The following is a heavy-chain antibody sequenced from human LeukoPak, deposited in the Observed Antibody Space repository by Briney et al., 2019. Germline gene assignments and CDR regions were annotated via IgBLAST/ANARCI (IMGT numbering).Heavy chain of an antibody. D-gene: IGHD1-1*01. Sequence: GGSLRLSCTACGVTLSRYWKSWVRQAPGKGLEWVAFIKQDGSEKYYVDFVKGRFSISRDNAKNSLYLQMNSLGADDTAVYYCAGGTGMDVWGQGTTVTVSS. CDR2: IKQDGSEK. J-gene: IGHJ6*02. V-gene: IGHV3-7*04. CDR1: GVTLSRYW. CDR3: AGGTGMDV.